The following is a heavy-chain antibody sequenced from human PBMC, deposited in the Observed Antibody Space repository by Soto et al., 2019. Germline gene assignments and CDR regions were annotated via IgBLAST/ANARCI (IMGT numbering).Heavy chain of an antibody. Sequence: QITLKESGPTLVKPTQTLTLTCTFSGFSLSTSGVGVGWFRQPPGKALEWLALIYWDDDKRYSPSLKSRLTIPKDTSKIQVVLTMANMDPVYTATYYCAPRRRLLVFDPWGQGTLVTVSS. D-gene: IGHD5-18*01. CDR3: APRRRLLVFDP. V-gene: IGHV2-5*02. CDR1: GFSLSTSGVG. CDR2: IYWDDDK. J-gene: IGHJ5*02.